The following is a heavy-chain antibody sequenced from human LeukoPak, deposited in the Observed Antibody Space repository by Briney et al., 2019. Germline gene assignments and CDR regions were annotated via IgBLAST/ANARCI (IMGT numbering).Heavy chain of an antibody. Sequence: RSSETLSLTCAVYGGSFSGYYWSWLRQPPGKGLEWIGEINHSGSTNYNPSLKSRVTISVDTSKNQFSLKLSSVTAADTAVYYCAGKMTTVTSSWFDPWGQGTLVTVSS. CDR3: AGKMTTVTSSWFDP. D-gene: IGHD4-17*01. V-gene: IGHV4-34*01. J-gene: IGHJ5*02. CDR1: GGSFSGYY. CDR2: INHSGST.